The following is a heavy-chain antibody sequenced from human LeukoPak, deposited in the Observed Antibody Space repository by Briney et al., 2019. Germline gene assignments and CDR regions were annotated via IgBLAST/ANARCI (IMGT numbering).Heavy chain of an antibody. CDR1: GGSISSYY. CDR2: IHYSGST. D-gene: IGHD6-19*01. V-gene: IGHV4-59*01. Sequence: SETLSLTCTVSGGSISSYYWSWIRQPPGKGLEWIGYIHYSGSTNYNPSLKSRVTISVDTSKNQFSLKLSSVTAADTAVYYCARAPPDSSGWYDYWGQGTLVTVSS. CDR3: ARAPPDSSGWYDY. J-gene: IGHJ4*02.